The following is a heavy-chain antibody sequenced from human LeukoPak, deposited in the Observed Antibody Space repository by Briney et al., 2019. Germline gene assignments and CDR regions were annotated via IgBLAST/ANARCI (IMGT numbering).Heavy chain of an antibody. J-gene: IGHJ4*02. CDR1: GGSISSSSYY. CDR3: AKCRNYYGSGNLDY. V-gene: IGHV4-39*01. D-gene: IGHD3-10*01. CDR2: IYYSGST. Sequence: SETLSLTCTVSGGSISSSSYYWGWIRQPPGKGLEWIGSIYYSGSTYYNPSLKSRVTISVDTSKNQFSLKLSSVTAADTAVYYCAKCRNYYGSGNLDYWGQGTLVTVSS.